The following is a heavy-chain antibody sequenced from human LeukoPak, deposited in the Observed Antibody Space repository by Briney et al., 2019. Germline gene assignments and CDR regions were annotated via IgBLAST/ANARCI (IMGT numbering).Heavy chain of an antibody. Sequence: SQTLSLTCTVSGGSISSGGYYWSWIRQHPGKGLERIGYIYYSGSTYYNPSLKSRVTISVDTSKNQFSLKLSSVTAADTAVYYCARGKGIAAASTRWFDPWGQGTLVTVSS. V-gene: IGHV4-31*03. CDR1: GGSISSGGYY. CDR2: IYYSGST. D-gene: IGHD6-13*01. J-gene: IGHJ5*02. CDR3: ARGKGIAAASTRWFDP.